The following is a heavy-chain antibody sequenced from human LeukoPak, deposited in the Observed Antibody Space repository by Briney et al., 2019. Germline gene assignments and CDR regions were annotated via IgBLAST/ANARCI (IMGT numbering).Heavy chain of an antibody. CDR1: GFTFSSYS. J-gene: IGHJ4*02. CDR2: ISSSSSTI. CDR3: ARDLVDD. Sequence: GGSLRLSWAASGFTFSSYSMNWVRQAPDKGLEWVSYISSSSSTIYYADSVKGRFTISRDNAKKSLYLQMNSLRAEDTAVYYCARDLVDDWGQGTLVTVSS. V-gene: IGHV3-48*01. D-gene: IGHD1-26*01.